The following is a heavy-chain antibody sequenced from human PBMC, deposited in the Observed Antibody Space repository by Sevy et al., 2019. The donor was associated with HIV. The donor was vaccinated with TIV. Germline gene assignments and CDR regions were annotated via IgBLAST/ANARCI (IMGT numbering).Heavy chain of an antibody. J-gene: IGHJ4*02. D-gene: IGHD5-12*01. CDR1: GFTFSKYA. CDR2: IYSGGNT. V-gene: IGHV3-53*01. CDR3: ARETLSGYNL. Sequence: GGSLRLSCAASGFTFSKYAMTWVRQAPGKGLEWVSAIYSGGNTYYADSVKGRFTISRDNSKNTVYLQMSSLRAEDTAVYYCARETLSGYNLWGQGTLVTVSS.